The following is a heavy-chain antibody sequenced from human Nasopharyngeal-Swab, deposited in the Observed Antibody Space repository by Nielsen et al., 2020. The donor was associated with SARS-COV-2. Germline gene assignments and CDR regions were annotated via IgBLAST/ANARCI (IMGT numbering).Heavy chain of an antibody. D-gene: IGHD4-17*01. J-gene: IGHJ4*02. V-gene: IGHV1-18*01. CDR2: ISAYNGNT. CDR3: ARDLIAMTTVTTGGDY. Sequence: SENVSCQPSGYTLPHYGISWVGQAPGQGLEWMGWISAYNGNTNYAQNLQGRVTMTTDPSTSTAYIELGSLGSDDTAVYYYARDLIAMTTVTTGGDYWGQGTLVTVSS. CDR1: GYTLPHYG.